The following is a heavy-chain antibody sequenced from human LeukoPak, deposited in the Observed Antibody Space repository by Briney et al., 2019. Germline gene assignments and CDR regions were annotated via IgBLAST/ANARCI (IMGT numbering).Heavy chain of an antibody. J-gene: IGHJ5*02. V-gene: IGHV4-34*01. CDR1: GGSFSGYY. CDR2: INHSGST. D-gene: IGHD6-19*01. Sequence: PSETLSLTCAVYGGSFSGYYWSWIRQPPGKGLEWIGEINHSGSTNYNTSLKSRVTISVDTSKNQFSLKLSSVTAADTAVYYCALGARRLIAVAGTVGWFDPWGQGTLVTVSS. CDR3: ALGARRLIAVAGTVGWFDP.